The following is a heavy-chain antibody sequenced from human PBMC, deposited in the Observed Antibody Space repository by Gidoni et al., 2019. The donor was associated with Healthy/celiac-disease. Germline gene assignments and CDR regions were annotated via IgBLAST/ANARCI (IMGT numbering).Heavy chain of an antibody. D-gene: IGHD2-21*01. J-gene: IGHJ5*02. Sequence: EVQLVESGGGLVQLGRSLRLSCAAPGFTFDAYAMHWVRQAPGKGLEGVSGISWNSGSIGYADSVKDRFTISRDNAKNSLYLQMNSLRAEDTALYYCAKDMGVIGRGWAGLSWGQGTLVTVSS. V-gene: IGHV3-9*01. CDR2: ISWNSGSI. CDR3: AKDMGVIGRGWAGLS. CDR1: GFTFDAYA.